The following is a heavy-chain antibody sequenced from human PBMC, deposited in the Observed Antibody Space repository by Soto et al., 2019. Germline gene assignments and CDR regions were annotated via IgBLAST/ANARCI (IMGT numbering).Heavy chain of an antibody. Sequence: QVQLVQSGAEVKKPGASVKVSCKASGYTFSDYAITWVRQAPGQGLEWMGWISAYNGNTKYAQKFQGRVTMTTDTSTNTAHLELRSLGSYDTAVYYFARAGPSSTVDALILHWFDPWGQGTLVTVSS. CDR2: ISAYNGNT. D-gene: IGHD3-16*01. V-gene: IGHV1-18*04. J-gene: IGHJ5*02. CDR3: ARAGPSSTVDALILHWFDP. CDR1: GYTFSDYA.